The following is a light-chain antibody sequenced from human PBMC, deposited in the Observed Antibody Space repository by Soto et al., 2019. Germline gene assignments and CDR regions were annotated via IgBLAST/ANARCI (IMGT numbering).Light chain of an antibody. CDR3: QQSYSTPLT. Sequence: DIQMTQSPSSLSASVGDRVTITCRASQSISSYLNWYQQKPGKAPKLLIYAASSLQSGVPSRFSGSGSGTDFTLTSRSLQPEDFATYFCQQSYSTPLTFGGGTKVEIK. CDR2: AAS. V-gene: IGKV1-39*01. J-gene: IGKJ4*01. CDR1: QSISSY.